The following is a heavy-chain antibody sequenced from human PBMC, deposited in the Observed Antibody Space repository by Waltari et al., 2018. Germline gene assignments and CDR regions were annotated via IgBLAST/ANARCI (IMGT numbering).Heavy chain of an antibody. Sequence: QVQLLQSGAEVKKPGSSVKVSCKASGGTFSSYAISWVRQSPVQELEWMGRRIPIFGKANEAKKYQGRVTITEDKSTSTADMELSSLRSEDTAVYYCVISQTGDRDYWGQGTLVTVSS. V-gene: IGHV1-69*02. CDR1: GGTFSSYA. D-gene: IGHD7-27*01. CDR3: VISQTGDRDY. J-gene: IGHJ4*02. CDR2: RIPIFGKA.